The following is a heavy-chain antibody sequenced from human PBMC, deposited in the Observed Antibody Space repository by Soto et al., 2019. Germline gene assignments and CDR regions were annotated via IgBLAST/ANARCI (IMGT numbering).Heavy chain of an antibody. V-gene: IGHV1-3*01. CDR1: GYTFPSYA. CDR2: INAGNGNT. J-gene: IGHJ6*02. CDR3: ASFSKVYYYYGMDV. Sequence: ASVKVSCKASGYTFPSYAMHWVRQAPGQRLEWMGCINAGNGNTEYSQKFQGRVTITRDTSASTAYMEPSSLRSEDTAVYYCASFSKVYYYYGMDVWGQGTTVTVSS.